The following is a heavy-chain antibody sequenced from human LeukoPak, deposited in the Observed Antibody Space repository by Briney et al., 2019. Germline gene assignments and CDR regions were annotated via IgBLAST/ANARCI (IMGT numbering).Heavy chain of an antibody. Sequence: PSETLSLTCTVSGGSISSGNYYWSWIRQPAGKGLEWIGRIYTSGSTNYNPSLKSRVTMSVDTSKNQFSLKLSSVTAADTAVYYCARYYYDSSGYYSYFDYWGQGTLVTVSS. CDR1: GGSISSGNYY. D-gene: IGHD3-22*01. CDR2: IYTSGST. CDR3: ARYYYDSSGYYSYFDY. J-gene: IGHJ4*02. V-gene: IGHV4-61*02.